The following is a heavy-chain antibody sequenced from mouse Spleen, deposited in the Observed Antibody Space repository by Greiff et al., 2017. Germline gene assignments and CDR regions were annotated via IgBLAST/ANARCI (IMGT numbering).Heavy chain of an antibody. CDR1: GYTFTSYW. V-gene: IGHV1-50*01. CDR2: IDPSDSYT. D-gene: IGHD2-12*01. Sequence: QVQLQQPGAELVKPGASVKLSCKASGYTFTSYWMQWVKQRPGQGLEWIGEIDPSDSYTNYNQKFKGKATLTVDTSSSTAYMQLSSLTSEDSAVYYCARKDYYSYYSYGDVWGAGTTVTVSS. CDR3: ARKDYYSYYSYGDV. J-gene: IGHJ1*01.